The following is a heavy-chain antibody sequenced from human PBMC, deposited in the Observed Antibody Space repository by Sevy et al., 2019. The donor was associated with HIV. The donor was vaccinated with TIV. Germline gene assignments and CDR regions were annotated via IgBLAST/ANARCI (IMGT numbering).Heavy chain of an antibody. D-gene: IGHD2-2*03. CDR1: GGSFSGYY. J-gene: IGHJ6*02. Sequence: SETLSLTCAVYGGSFSGYYWSWIRQPPGKGLEWIGEINHSGSTNYNPSLKSRVTISVDTSKNQFSLKLSSVTAADTAGYYCARVVGGEFGYCSSTSCQPRYYYYGMDVWGQGTTVTVSS. CDR3: ARVVGGEFGYCSSTSCQPRYYYYGMDV. CDR2: INHSGST. V-gene: IGHV4-34*01.